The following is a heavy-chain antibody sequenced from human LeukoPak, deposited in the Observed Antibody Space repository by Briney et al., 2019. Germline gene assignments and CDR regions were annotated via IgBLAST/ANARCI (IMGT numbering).Heavy chain of an antibody. CDR2: IYTSGST. Sequence: TETLSLTWTVSGGSISSYYWSWIRQPAGKGLEWIGRIYTSGSTNYNPSLKSRVTMSGDTSKNQFSLKLSSVTAADTAVYYCARDLSYDIWSGSRAFDIWGKGTMATVSS. CDR1: GGSISSYY. D-gene: IGHD3-3*01. CDR3: ARDLSYDIWSGSRAFDI. J-gene: IGHJ3*02. V-gene: IGHV4-4*07.